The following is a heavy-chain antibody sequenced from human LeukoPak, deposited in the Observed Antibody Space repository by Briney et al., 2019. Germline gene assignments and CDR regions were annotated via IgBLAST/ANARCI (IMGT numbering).Heavy chain of an antibody. CDR1: GGSFSGYY. V-gene: IGHV4-34*01. D-gene: IGHD3-10*01. J-gene: IGHJ4*02. CDR3: ARGSSGSHVDY. Sequence: SETLSLTCAVYGGSFSGYYWSWIRQPPGKGLEWIGEINHSGSTNYNPSLKSRVTISVDTSKNQFSLKLSSVTAADTAVYYCARGSSGSHVDYWGQGTLVSVSS. CDR2: INHSGST.